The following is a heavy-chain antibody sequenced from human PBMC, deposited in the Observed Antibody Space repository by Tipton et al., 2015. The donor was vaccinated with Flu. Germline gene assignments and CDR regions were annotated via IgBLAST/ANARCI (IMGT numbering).Heavy chain of an antibody. CDR3: ARIEGIWESLGYYYGMDV. CDR2: ISAYNGNT. D-gene: IGHD3-16*01. Sequence: QLVQSGAEVKKPGASVKVSCKASGYTFTSYGISWVRQAPGQGLEWMGWISAYNGNTNYAQKLQGRVTMTTDTSTGTAYMELRSLRSDDTAVYYCARIEGIWESLGYYYGMDVWGQGTTVTVSS. V-gene: IGHV1-18*01. CDR1: GYTFTSYG. J-gene: IGHJ6*01.